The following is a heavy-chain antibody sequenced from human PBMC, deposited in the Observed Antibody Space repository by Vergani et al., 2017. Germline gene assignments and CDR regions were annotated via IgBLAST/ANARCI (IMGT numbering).Heavy chain of an antibody. J-gene: IGHJ4*02. V-gene: IGHV3-74*02. CDR1: GFTFSSYW. Sequence: EVQLLESGGGLVQPGGSLRLSCAASGFTFSSYWMHWVRQAPGKGLVWVSRINSDGSSTSYADSVKGRFTISRDNAKNTLYLQMNSLRAEDTAVYYCAKVNLYSYGYGYWGQGTLVTVSS. D-gene: IGHD5-18*01. CDR3: AKVNLYSYGYGY. CDR2: INSDGSST.